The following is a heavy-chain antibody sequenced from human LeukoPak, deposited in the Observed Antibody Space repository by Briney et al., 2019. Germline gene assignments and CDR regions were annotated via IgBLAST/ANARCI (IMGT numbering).Heavy chain of an antibody. CDR3: ASRLLWFGEFDY. J-gene: IGHJ4*02. D-gene: IGHD3-10*01. CDR1: GFTFGSNG. V-gene: IGHV3-48*01. CDR2: ISATGGTI. Sequence: GGSLRLSCAASGFTFGSNGMNWVRQAPGKGLEWVSYISATGGTIYYADSVKGRFTISRDNAKNSLYLQMNSLRAEDTAVYYCASRLLWFGEFDYWGQGTLVTVSS.